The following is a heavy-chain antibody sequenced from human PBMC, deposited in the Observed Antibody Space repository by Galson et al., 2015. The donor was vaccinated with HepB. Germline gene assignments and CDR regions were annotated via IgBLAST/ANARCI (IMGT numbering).Heavy chain of an antibody. Sequence: SLRLSCAASGFTFSSYAMHRVPQAAAKGLEWVAVISYDGSNKYYADSVKSRFTISRDNSKNTLYLQMNSLRAEDTAVYYCARRDIVVVPAAIPWAAAREEEYFQHWGQGTLVTVSS. V-gene: IGHV3-30-3*01. CDR1: GFTFSSYA. CDR2: ISYDGSNK. J-gene: IGHJ1*01. CDR3: ARRDIVVVPAAIPWAAAREEEYFQH. D-gene: IGHD2-2*01.